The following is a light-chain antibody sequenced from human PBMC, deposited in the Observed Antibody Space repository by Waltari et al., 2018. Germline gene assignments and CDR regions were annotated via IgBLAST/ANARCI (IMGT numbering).Light chain of an antibody. CDR2: AAS. J-gene: IGKJ1*01. CDR1: QSISNY. Sequence: DIQMTQSPSSLSASVGERVTLTCRASQSISNYLNWYQQKPGKAPKLLIYAASTLQSGVPSRFSGSGSGTEFTLTISSLQPEDFATYYCQQSYSTLWTFGQGTKVEIK. CDR3: QQSYSTLWT. V-gene: IGKV1-39*01.